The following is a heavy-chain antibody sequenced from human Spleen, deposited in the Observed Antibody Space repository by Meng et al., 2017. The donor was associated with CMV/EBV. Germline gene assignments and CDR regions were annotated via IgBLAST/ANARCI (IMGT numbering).Heavy chain of an antibody. V-gene: IGHV5-51*01. J-gene: IGHJ3*02. Sequence: GGSLRLSCKGSGYSFTSYWIGWVRQMPGKGLEWMGIIYPGDSDTRYSPSFQGQVTISADKSISTAYLQWSSLKASDTAMYYCARGGIVVVPAATSWSAFDIWGQGTMVTVSS. CDR3: ARGGIVVVPAATSWSAFDI. CDR2: IYPGDSDT. D-gene: IGHD2-2*01. CDR1: GYSFTSYW.